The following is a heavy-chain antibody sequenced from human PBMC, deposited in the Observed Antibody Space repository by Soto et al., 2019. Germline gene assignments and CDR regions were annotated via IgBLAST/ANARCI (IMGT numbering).Heavy chain of an antibody. CDR2: IYYSGST. CDR1: GGSISSSSYY. V-gene: IGHV4-39*01. Sequence: PSETLSLTCTVSGGSISSSSYYWGWIRQPPGKGLEWIGSIYYSGSTYYNPSLKSRVTISVDTSKNQFSLKLSSVTAADTAVYYCARTVDYGDETGAFDIWGQGTMVT. J-gene: IGHJ3*02. CDR3: ARTVDYGDETGAFDI. D-gene: IGHD4-17*01.